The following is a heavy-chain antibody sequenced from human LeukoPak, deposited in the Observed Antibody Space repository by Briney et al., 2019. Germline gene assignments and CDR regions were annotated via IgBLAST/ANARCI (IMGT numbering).Heavy chain of an antibody. V-gene: IGHV4-34*01. CDR2: INHSGVA. D-gene: IGHD3-10*01. CDR3: ARILRYYGSGSYGY. CDR1: GGSFSGYQ. J-gene: IGHJ4*02. Sequence: PSETLSLTCAVYGGSFSGYQWSWVRQPPGKRLEWIGEINHSGVADYNPSLKSRVTISLDTSKNQFSLRLRSVTAADTAMYYCARILRYYGSGSYGYWGQGTLVTVSS.